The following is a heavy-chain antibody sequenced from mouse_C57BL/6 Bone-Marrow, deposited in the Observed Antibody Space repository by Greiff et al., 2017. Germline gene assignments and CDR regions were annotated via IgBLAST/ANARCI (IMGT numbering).Heavy chain of an antibody. J-gene: IGHJ4*01. CDR3: ASTMITPYYYAMDY. CDR2: ISYSGST. V-gene: IGHV3-8*01. CDR1: GYSITSDY. D-gene: IGHD2-4*01. Sequence: EVQVVESGPGLAKPSQTLSLTCSVTGYSITSDYWNWIRKFPGNKLEYMGYISYSGSTYYNPSLKSRISITRDTSKNQYYLQLKSVTTEDTATYYCASTMITPYYYAMDYWGQGTSVTVSS.